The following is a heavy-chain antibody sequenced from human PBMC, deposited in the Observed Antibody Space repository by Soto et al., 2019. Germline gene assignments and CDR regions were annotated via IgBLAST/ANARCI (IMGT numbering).Heavy chain of an antibody. Sequence: QVQLVQSGAEVKKPGASVKVSCKASGYTFITIGISWVRQAPGQGLEWMGWISPHKGNTNYAQNFQGRVTLTTDTSTSTAYMELMSLRSDDTAVYYCVRDLDASGSYYTDYWGQGTLVTVSS. D-gene: IGHD3-10*01. J-gene: IGHJ4*02. V-gene: IGHV1-18*01. CDR2: ISPHKGNT. CDR1: GYTFITIG. CDR3: VRDLDASGSYYTDY.